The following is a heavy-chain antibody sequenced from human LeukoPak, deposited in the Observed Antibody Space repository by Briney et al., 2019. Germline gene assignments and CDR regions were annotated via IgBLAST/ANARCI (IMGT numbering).Heavy chain of an antibody. CDR2: IYPGDSDT. V-gene: IGHV5-51*01. D-gene: IGHD6-19*01. CDR3: ARRSSGWYGQDY. CDR1: GYSFTSYW. Sequence: GESLKISCQGSGYSFTSYWIGWARQIPGKGLEWMGIIYPGDSDTRYSQSLQGQVTISADKSISTAYLQWSSLKASDTAMYYCARRSSGWYGQDYWGQGTLVSVFS. J-gene: IGHJ4*02.